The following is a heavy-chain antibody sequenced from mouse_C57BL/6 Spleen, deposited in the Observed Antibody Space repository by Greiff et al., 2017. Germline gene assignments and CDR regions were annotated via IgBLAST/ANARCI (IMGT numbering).Heavy chain of an antibody. CDR1: GYSFTGYY. Sequence: VQLKESGPELVKPGASVKISCKASGYSFTGYYMNWVKQSPEKSLEWIGEINPSTGGTTYNQKFKAKATLTVDKSSSTAYMQLKSLTSEDSAVYYCARNDGGYWGQGTTLTV. V-gene: IGHV1-42*01. D-gene: IGHD2-12*01. J-gene: IGHJ2*01. CDR3: ARNDGGY. CDR2: INPSTGGT.